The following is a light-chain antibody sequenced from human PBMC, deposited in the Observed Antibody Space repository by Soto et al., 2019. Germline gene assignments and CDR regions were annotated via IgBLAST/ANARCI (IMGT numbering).Light chain of an antibody. CDR3: QQYNSYLVT. CDR1: QSISSW. V-gene: IGKV1-5*03. CDR2: KVS. Sequence: DIQMTQSPSTLSASVGDRVTITCRASQSISSWLAWYQQKPGKAPKLLIYKVSNLESGVPSRFSGSGSGTEFTLTISSLQPDDFATYYCQQYNSYLVTFGQGTKLEIK. J-gene: IGKJ2*01.